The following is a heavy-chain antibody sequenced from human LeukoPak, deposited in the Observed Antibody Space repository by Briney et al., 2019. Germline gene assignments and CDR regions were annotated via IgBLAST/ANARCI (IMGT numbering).Heavy chain of an antibody. V-gene: IGHV4-59*01. D-gene: IGHD7-27*01. CDR3: ARGNWGSYAFDI. CDR1: GGSISSYY. CDR2: IYYSGST. J-gene: IGHJ3*02. Sequence: SETLSLTCTVSGGSISSYYWSWIRQPPGKGLEWIGYIYYSGSTNYNPSLKSRVTISVDTSKNQFSLELSSVTAADTAVYYCARGNWGSYAFDIWGQGTMVTVSS.